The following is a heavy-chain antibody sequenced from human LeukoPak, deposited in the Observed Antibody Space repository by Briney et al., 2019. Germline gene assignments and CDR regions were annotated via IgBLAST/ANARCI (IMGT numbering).Heavy chain of an antibody. CDR1: GGTFSSYA. V-gene: IGHV1-69*05. CDR3: VRGYCSSTSCYKYYFDY. D-gene: IGHD2-2*01. Sequence: SVKVSCKASGGTFSSYAISWVRQAPGQGLEWMGGIIPIFGTANYAQKFQGRDTITTDESTSTAYMELSSLRSEDTAVYYCVRGYCSSTSCYKYYFDYWGQGTLVTVSS. J-gene: IGHJ4*02. CDR2: IIPIFGTA.